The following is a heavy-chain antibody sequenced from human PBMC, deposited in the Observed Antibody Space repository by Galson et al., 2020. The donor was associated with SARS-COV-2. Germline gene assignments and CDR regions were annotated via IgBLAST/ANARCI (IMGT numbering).Heavy chain of an antibody. D-gene: IGHD3-3*01. CDR3: ARGIWSYWYLDL. CDR1: GGSLSGYY. J-gene: IGHJ2*01. CDR2: INHSGST. V-gene: IGHV4-34*01. Sequence: SETLSLTCAVYGGSLSGYYWSWIRQPPGKGLEWIGEINHSGSTNYNPSLKSRVTISVDTSKNQFSLKLSSVTAADTAVYYCARGIWSYWYLDLWGRGTLVTVSS.